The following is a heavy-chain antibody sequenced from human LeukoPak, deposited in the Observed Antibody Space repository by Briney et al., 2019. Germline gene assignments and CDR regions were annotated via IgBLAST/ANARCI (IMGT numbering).Heavy chain of an antibody. CDR1: RFTFSSYA. CDR2: VNRDGSET. J-gene: IGHJ6*02. V-gene: IGHV3-7*03. Sequence: PGGSLRLSCAASRFTFSSYAMNWVRQVPGRGPEWVANVNRDGSETYYLDSVKGRFTISKDNAKNSLYLQMNSLRAEDTALYHCARNNGMDVWGQGTTVIVSS. CDR3: ARNNGMDV.